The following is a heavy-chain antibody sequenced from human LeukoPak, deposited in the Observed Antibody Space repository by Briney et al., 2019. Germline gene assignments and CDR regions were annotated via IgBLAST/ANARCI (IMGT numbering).Heavy chain of an antibody. D-gene: IGHD2-2*02. CDR3: ANMLYWNRTSHYTA. Sequence: RSGGSLRLSCAASGFTFSSYGMHWVRQAPGKGLEWVAFIRDDGSNKNYADSVKGRFTISRDNSKNTLYLQMNSLRAEDTAVYYCANMLYWNRTSHYTAWGQGTLVTVSS. CDR1: GFTFSSYG. CDR2: IRDDGSNK. J-gene: IGHJ5*02. V-gene: IGHV3-30*02.